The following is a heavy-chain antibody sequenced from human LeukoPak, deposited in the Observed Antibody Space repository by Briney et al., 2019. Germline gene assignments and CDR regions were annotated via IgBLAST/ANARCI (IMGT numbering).Heavy chain of an antibody. J-gene: IGHJ6*04. CDR2: IGSSSRSI. CDR1: GFTFSSYS. CDR3: AELGITMIGGV. D-gene: IGHD3-10*02. Sequence: GGSLRLSCAASGFTFSSYSINWVRQAPGKGLEWVSYIGSSSRSIYYADSVKGRFTISRDNAKNSLYLQMNSLRAEDTAVYYCAELGITMIGGVWGKGTTVTISS. V-gene: IGHV3-48*04.